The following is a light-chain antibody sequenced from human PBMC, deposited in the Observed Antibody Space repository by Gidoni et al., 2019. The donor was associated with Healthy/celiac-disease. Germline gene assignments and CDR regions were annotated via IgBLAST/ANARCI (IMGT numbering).Light chain of an antibody. CDR2: GKN. CDR3: NSRDSSGKNLV. CDR1: SLRSYY. V-gene: IGLV3-19*01. J-gene: IGLJ2*01. Sequence: SSELTQDPAVSVALGQTVRITCQGDSLRSYYASWYQQKPGQAPVLVIYGKNNRPSGIPDRFSGSSSRNTASLTITGAQAEDEADYYCNSRDSSGKNLVFGGGTKLTVL.